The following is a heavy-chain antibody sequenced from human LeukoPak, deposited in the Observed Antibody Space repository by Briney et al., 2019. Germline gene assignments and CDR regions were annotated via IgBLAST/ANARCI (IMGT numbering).Heavy chain of an antibody. D-gene: IGHD3-10*01. CDR3: ASVDYYGSGNYYNDVDY. V-gene: IGHV3-21*01. CDR2: ISSSSYI. CDR1: GFTFSSYS. Sequence: GGSLRLSCAASGFTFSSYSMNWVRQAPGKGLGWASSISSSSYIYYADSVKGRFTISRDNAKNSLYLQMNSLRAEDTALYYCASVDYYGSGNYYNDVDYWGQGTLVTVSS. J-gene: IGHJ4*02.